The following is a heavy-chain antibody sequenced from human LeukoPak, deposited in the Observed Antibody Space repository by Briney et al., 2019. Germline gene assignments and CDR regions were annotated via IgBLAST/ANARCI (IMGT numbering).Heavy chain of an antibody. CDR1: GFTFSSYG. J-gene: IGHJ6*03. D-gene: IGHD6-6*01. CDR2: IRYDGSNK. V-gene: IGHV3-30*02. CDR3: AREGSSSFPPGDYYYYMDV. Sequence: GGSLRLSCAASGFTFSSYGMHWVRQAPGKGLEWVAFIRYDGSNKYYADSVKGRFTISRDNSKNTLNLQMNSLRAEDTAVYYCAREGSSSFPPGDYYYYMDVWGKGTTVTVSS.